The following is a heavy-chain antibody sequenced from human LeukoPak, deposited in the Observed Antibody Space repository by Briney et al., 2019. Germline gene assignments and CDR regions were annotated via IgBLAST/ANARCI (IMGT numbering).Heavy chain of an antibody. CDR3: ARGEEVLGYCSSTSCYAFDY. CDR1: GFTFSSYA. CDR2: ISSNGGST. D-gene: IGHD2-2*01. Sequence: HPGXXLRLSCAASGFTFSSYAMHWVRQAPGKGLEYVSAISSNGGSTYYANSVKCRFTISRDNSKNTLYLQMGSLRAEDMAVYYCARGEEVLGYCSSTSCYAFDYWGQGTLVTVSS. J-gene: IGHJ4*02. V-gene: IGHV3-64*01.